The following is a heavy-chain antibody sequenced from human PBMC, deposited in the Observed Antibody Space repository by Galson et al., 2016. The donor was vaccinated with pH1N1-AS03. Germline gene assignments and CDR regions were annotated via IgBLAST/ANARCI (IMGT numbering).Heavy chain of an antibody. Sequence: SLRLSCAVSGFTFDDYAMHWVRQGPGKGPEWVSSINWNGDTRGYADSVKGRFTISRDNANNSVYLQMESLRTEDTALYFCVYDSSGFYCFESWGRGAQVTVSS. D-gene: IGHD3-22*01. CDR1: GFTFDDYA. V-gene: IGHV3-9*01. CDR3: VYDSSGFYCFES. CDR2: INWNGDTR. J-gene: IGHJ4*02.